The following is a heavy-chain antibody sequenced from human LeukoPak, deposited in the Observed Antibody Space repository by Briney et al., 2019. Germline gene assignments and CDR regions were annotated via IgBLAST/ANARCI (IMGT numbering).Heavy chain of an antibody. D-gene: IGHD3-22*01. Sequence: PSETLSLTCAVYGGSFSGYYWGWIRQPPGKGLEWIGEINHSGSTNYNPSLKSRVTISVDTSKNQFSLKLSSVTAADRAVYYCARGRSAYDSSDYYYGNWGQGTLVTVS. J-gene: IGHJ4*02. CDR1: GGSFSGYY. CDR2: INHSGST. CDR3: ARGRSAYDSSDYYYGN. V-gene: IGHV4-34*01.